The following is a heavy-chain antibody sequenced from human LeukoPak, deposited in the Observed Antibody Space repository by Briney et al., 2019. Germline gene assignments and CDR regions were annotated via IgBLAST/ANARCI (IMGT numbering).Heavy chain of an antibody. J-gene: IGHJ3*02. Sequence: SETLSLTCTVSGGSISSCYWSWIRQPPGKGLEWIGYIYYSGSTNYNPSLKSRVTISVDTSKNQFSLKLTSMTAADTAVYYCARYIAAAGTFAFDIWGQGTMVTVSS. CDR3: ARYIAAAGTFAFDI. D-gene: IGHD6-13*01. CDR2: IYYSGST. CDR1: GGSISSCY. V-gene: IGHV4-59*01.